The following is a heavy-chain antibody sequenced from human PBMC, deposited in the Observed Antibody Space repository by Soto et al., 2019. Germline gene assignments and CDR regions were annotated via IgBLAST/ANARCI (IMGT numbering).Heavy chain of an antibody. CDR1: GDSVSSNSAA. V-gene: IGHV6-1*01. CDR3: ARELIGTTLQLYYYYMDV. D-gene: IGHD4-17*01. CDR2: TYYRSKWYN. J-gene: IGHJ6*03. Sequence: SQTLSLTCAISGDSVSSNSAAWNWIRQSPSRGLEWLGRTYYRSKWYNDYAVSVKSRITINPDTSKNQFSLQLNSVTPEDTAVYYCARELIGTTLQLYYYYMDVWGKGTTVTVSS.